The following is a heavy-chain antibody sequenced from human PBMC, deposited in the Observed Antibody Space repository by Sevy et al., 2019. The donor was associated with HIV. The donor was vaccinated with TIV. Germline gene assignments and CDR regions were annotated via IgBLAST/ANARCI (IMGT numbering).Heavy chain of an antibody. V-gene: IGHV4-59*01. CDR2: FYYSGIT. Sequence: SETLSLTCTVSGDSISSYYWSWIRQPPGKGLEWIGYFYYSGITNHNPSVKSRVTISVDTSRNQISPKLSSVTAADTAVYYCARGIVAYYFDYWGQGTLVTVSS. CDR1: GDSISSYY. D-gene: IGHD5-12*01. CDR3: ARGIVAYYFDY. J-gene: IGHJ4*02.